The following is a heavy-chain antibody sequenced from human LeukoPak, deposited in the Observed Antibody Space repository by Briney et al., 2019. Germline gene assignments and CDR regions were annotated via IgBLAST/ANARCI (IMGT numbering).Heavy chain of an antibody. CDR3: ARARGVVVPAAMWGWFDP. D-gene: IGHD2-2*01. CDR1: GGSISSHY. V-gene: IGHV4-59*11. Sequence: PSETLSLTCTVSGGSISSHYWSWIRQPPGKGPEWIGYIYYSGSTNYNPSLKSRVTISVDTSKNQFSLKLSSVTAADTAVYYCARARGVVVPAAMWGWFDPWGQGTLVTVSS. J-gene: IGHJ5*02. CDR2: IYYSGST.